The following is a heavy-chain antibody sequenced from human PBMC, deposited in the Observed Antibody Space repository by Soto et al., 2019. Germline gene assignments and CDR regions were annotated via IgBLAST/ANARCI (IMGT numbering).Heavy chain of an antibody. Sequence: EVQLLESGGGLVQPGGSLRLSCAASGFTFSSYAMSWVRQAPGKGLEWVSAISGSGGSTYYADSLKGRFTISRDNSKNPAYLQMNSLTAEDAAVYYCAYSRPPFDYWGQGTLVTVSS. CDR2: ISGSGGST. J-gene: IGHJ4*02. CDR1: GFTFSSYA. CDR3: AYSRPPFDY. D-gene: IGHD6-13*01. V-gene: IGHV3-23*01.